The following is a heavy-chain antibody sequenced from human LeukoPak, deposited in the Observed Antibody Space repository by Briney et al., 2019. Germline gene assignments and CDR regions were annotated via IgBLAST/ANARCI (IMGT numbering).Heavy chain of an antibody. J-gene: IGHJ4*02. CDR2: IYHSGST. D-gene: IGHD6-13*01. Sequence: PSETLSLTCTVSGYSISSGYYWGWIRQPPGKGLEWIGSIYHSGSTYYNPSLKSRVTISVDTSKNQFSLKLSSVTAADTAVYYCAYSSSWYYFDYWGQGTLVTVSS. CDR3: AYSSSWYYFDY. CDR1: GYSISSGYY. V-gene: IGHV4-38-2*02.